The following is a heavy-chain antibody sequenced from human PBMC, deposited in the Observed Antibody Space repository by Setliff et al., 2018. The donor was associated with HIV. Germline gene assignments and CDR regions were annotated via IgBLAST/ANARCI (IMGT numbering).Heavy chain of an antibody. Sequence: GGSLRLSCAASGFTVSKAWMTWVRQAPGKGLEWVGRIKRKSDGGTTDYAAPVKGRFTISRDDSTNTLHLQMNSLKTEDTAVYYCTRRKHDFGDYEAYWGQGTLVTVSS. CDR3: TRRKHDFGDYEAY. V-gene: IGHV3-15*01. CDR1: GFTVSKAW. J-gene: IGHJ4*02. CDR2: IKRKSDGGTT. D-gene: IGHD4-17*01.